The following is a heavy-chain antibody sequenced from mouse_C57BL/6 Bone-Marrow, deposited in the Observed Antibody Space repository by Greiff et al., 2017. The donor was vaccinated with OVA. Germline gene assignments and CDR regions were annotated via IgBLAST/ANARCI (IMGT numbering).Heavy chain of an antibody. J-gene: IGHJ1*03. CDR2: IHPSDSDT. CDR3: ADGGSYWYFDV. D-gene: IGHD3-1*01. CDR1: GYTFTSYW. V-gene: IGHV1-74*01. Sequence: QVQLKQPGAELVKPGASVKVSCKASGYTFTSYWMHWVKQRPGQGLEWIGRIHPSDSDTNYNQKFKGKATLTVDKSSSTAYMQLSSLTSEDSAVYYCADGGSYWYFDVWGTGTTVTVSS.